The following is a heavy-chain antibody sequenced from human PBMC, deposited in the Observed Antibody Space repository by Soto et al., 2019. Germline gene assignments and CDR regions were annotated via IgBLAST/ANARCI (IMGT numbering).Heavy chain of an antibody. CDR3: ARGLQSIAAAGTDAFDI. J-gene: IGHJ3*02. CDR2: INHSGNT. CDR1: GGSFSGYY. V-gene: IGHV4-34*01. D-gene: IGHD6-13*01. Sequence: SETLSLTCAFYGGSFSGYYWSWIRQPPGKGLEWIGEINHSGNTNYNPSLKSRVTISVDTSKNQFSLKLSSVTAADTAVYYCARGLQSIAAAGTDAFDIWGQGTMVTVSS.